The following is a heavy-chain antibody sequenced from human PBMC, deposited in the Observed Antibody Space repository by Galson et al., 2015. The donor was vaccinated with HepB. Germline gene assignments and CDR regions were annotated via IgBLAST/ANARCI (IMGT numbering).Heavy chain of an antibody. D-gene: IGHD6-13*01. CDR3: ARGRPGIAAAGTASRFDY. CDR2: INPNSGGT. CDR1: GYTFTGYY. J-gene: IGHJ4*02. Sequence: SVKVSCKASGYTFTGYYMHWVRQAPGQGLEWMGWINPNSGGTNYAQKFQGRVTMTRDTSISTAYMELSRLRSDDTAVYYCARGRPGIAAAGTASRFDYWGQGTLVTVSS. V-gene: IGHV1-2*02.